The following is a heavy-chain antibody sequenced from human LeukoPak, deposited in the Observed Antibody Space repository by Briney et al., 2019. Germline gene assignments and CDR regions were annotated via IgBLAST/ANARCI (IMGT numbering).Heavy chain of an antibody. J-gene: IGHJ6*02. CDR2: MNGNTGNT. D-gene: IGHD5-18*01. CDR1: GYTFTSYD. CDR3: ARGNSYGSPYGMDV. Sequence: ASVKVSCKASGYTFTSYDINWVRQATGQGPEWMGWMNGNTGNTGYAQKFQGRVTMTRDTSISTAYVELSSLSSDDTAIYYCARGNSYGSPYGMDVWGQGTTVTVSS. V-gene: IGHV1-8*01.